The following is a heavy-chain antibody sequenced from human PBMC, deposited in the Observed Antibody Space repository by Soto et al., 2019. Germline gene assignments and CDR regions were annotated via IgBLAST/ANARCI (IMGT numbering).Heavy chain of an antibody. CDR3: AHNCGVDCHSVFFY. V-gene: IGHV3-23*01. J-gene: IGHJ4*02. Sequence: EGKLLKPGGGLFKPGGPLRLSFEASGFTFSNKPMSWVAKAPGKGLEWVSGISGGGGSSYYADSVKGRFTISRDNSKNTLYLQMNSLRAEDTAVYYCAHNCGVDCHSVFFYWGQGTLVIVSS. CDR1: GFTFSNKP. CDR2: ISGGGGSS. D-gene: IGHD2-21*02.